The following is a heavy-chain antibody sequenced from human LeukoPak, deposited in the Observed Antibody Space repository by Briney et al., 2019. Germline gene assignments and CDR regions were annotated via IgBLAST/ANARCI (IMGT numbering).Heavy chain of an antibody. J-gene: IGHJ4*02. D-gene: IGHD3-10*01. V-gene: IGHV3-7*01. CDR2: IKQDGNEK. CDR3: ARELYNSGTIFFDY. Sequence: GGSLRLSCAASGFTFSSHWMSWVRQAPGKGLEWVANIKQDGNEKKYVGSVKGRFTISRDNAKSSLYLDMNSLRAEDTGVYYCARELYNSGTIFFDYWGQGTLVAVSS. CDR1: GFTFSSHW.